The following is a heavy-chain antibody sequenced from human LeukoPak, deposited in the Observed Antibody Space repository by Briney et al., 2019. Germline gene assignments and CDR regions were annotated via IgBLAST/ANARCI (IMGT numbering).Heavy chain of an antibody. Sequence: PGGSLRLSCAASGFTFSSYAMHWVRQAPGKGLEWVAVISYDGSNKYYADSVKGRFTISRDNSKNTLYLQMNSLRAEDTAVYYCAKDLAYYDSSGYYPPDWGQGTLVTVSS. CDR1: GFTFSSYA. CDR3: AKDLAYYDSSGYYPPD. CDR2: ISYDGSNK. V-gene: IGHV3-30-3*01. D-gene: IGHD3-22*01. J-gene: IGHJ4*02.